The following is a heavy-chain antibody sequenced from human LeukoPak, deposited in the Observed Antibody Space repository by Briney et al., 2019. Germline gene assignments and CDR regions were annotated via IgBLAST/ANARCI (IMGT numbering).Heavy chain of an antibody. D-gene: IGHD1-1*01. V-gene: IGHV3-48*04. J-gene: IGHJ4*02. CDR2: IGLSSGRT. CDR3: ARDHNYAFDN. Sequence: GGSLRLSCATSGFIFSDYSMNWVRQAPGKGLEWISYIGLSSGRTMYADSVKGRFTISGDNAKNSLYLQMNSLRVEDTAVYFCARDHNYAFDNWGQGILVTVSS. CDR1: GFIFSDYS.